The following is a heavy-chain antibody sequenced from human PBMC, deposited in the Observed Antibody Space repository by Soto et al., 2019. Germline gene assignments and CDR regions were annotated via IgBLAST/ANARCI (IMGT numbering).Heavy chain of an antibody. Sequence: VHLLESGGGLVQSGGSLRLSCAASGFIFSNYAMTWVRQAPGKGLEWVSSINNNGGGTYYADSVKGRFTISRDNSKNTLYLQINSLRAEDTVVYFCAKDLGDYWGRGTLVTVSS. V-gene: IGHV3-23*01. D-gene: IGHD7-27*01. J-gene: IGHJ4*02. CDR2: INNNGGGT. CDR1: GFIFSNYA. CDR3: AKDLGDY.